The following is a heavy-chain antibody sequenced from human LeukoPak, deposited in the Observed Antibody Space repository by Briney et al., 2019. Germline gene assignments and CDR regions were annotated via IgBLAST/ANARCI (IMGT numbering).Heavy chain of an antibody. CDR1: GFTVSSNY. V-gene: IGHV3-23*01. D-gene: IGHD6-13*01. CDR2: ISGSGGST. Sequence: GGSLRLSCAASGFTVSSNYMSWVRQAPGKGLEWVSVISGSGGSTYYADSVKGRFTISRDNSKNTLYLQMNSLRAEDTAVYYCAKESAAGKQLYFDYWGQGTLVTVSS. CDR3: AKESAAGKQLYFDY. J-gene: IGHJ4*02.